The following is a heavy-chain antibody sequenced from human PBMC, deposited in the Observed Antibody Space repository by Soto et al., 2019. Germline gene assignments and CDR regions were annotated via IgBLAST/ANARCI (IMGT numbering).Heavy chain of an antibody. CDR2: ISGNNGNT. V-gene: IGHV1-18*01. J-gene: IGHJ5*02. CDR1: GYTFTSYG. CDR3: ARDEGYEWNDGGWFAP. Sequence: QVQLVQSGAEVKKPGASVKVSCKSSGYTFTSYGISWVRQAPGQGLEWMGWISGNNGNTNDTLKLQGIDTMTTATSTSTAYMELRSLISNGTVVYYCARDEGYEWNDGGWFAPWGQGTLVTVSS. D-gene: IGHD1-1*01.